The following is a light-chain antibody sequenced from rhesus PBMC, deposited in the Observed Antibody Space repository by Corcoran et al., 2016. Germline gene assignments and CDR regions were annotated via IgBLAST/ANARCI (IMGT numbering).Light chain of an antibody. CDR2: DKS. J-gene: IGKJ2*01. CDR3: QQYSNWPS. V-gene: IGKV3-35*01. CDR1: QTVSST. Sequence: EIVLTQSPATLSLSPGERATLSCRASQTVSSTLAWYQQKHGQGPRLLIFDKSRRATGIPDRFSGSGSGTDFTLTISNLDPEDVGVYYCQQYSNWPSFGQGTKVEIK.